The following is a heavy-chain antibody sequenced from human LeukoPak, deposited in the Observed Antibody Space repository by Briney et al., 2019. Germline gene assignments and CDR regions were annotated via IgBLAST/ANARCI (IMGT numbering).Heavy chain of an antibody. V-gene: IGHV1-2*06. D-gene: IGHD6-13*01. CDR3: ARRPPMSAADNWLDP. CDR2: IDPNSGGT. J-gene: IGHJ5*02. CDR1: DYIFIGHF. Sequence: GASVKVSCKASDYIFIGHFIHWVRQAPGQGLEWIGRIDPNSGGTSFAPKFQGKVTMTRDTSISTAYMEVTRLTSDDTAVYYCARRPPMSAADNWLDPWGQGTLVTVSS.